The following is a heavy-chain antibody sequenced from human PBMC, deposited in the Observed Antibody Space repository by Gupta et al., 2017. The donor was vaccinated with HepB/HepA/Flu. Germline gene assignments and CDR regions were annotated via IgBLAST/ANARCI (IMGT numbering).Heavy chain of an antibody. Sequence: EVQLVESGGGLVQPGGSLRLSCAVSGFTFSSYEMNWVRQAPGKWLEWVSYIGSGGNNKYYADSVKGRFTISRDNADNSLYLQMSSLRAEDTAVYYCARVTWGYYIDYWGQRTLVTVSS. CDR2: IGSGGNNK. D-gene: IGHD3-10*01. CDR3: ARVTWGYYIDY. J-gene: IGHJ4*02. CDR1: GFTFSSYE. V-gene: IGHV3-48*03.